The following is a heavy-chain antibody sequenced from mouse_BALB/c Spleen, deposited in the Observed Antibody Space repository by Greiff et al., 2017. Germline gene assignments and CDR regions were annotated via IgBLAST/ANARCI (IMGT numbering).Heavy chain of an antibody. CDR3: VRHLAPAI. D-gene: IGHD3-1*01. CDR1: GFTFNTYA. CDR2: IRSKSNNYAT. V-gene: IGHV10-1*02. J-gene: IGHJ3*01. Sequence: EVKVVESGGGLVQPKGSLKLSCAASGFTFNTYAMNWVRQAPGKGLEWVARIRSKSNNYATYYADSVKDRFTISRDDSQSMLYLKMNNLKTADTAIYSCVRHLAPAIWGQGTLVTVSA.